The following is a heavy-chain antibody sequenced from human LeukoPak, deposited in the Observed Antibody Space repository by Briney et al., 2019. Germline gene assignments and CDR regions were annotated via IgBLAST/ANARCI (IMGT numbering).Heavy chain of an antibody. CDR1: RFTFSSYW. Sequence: GGSLRLSCAASRFTFSSYWMHWVRQAPGKGLVWVSGINNDGSSTKYADSVKGRFTISRDNAKNTLYLQTNSLRADDTAVYYCARGQGHGFDIWGQGTMVTVSS. CDR3: ARGQGHGFDI. CDR2: INNDGSST. V-gene: IGHV3-74*01. J-gene: IGHJ3*02.